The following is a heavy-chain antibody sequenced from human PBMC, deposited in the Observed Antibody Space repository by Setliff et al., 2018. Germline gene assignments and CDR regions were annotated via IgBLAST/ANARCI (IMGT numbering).Heavy chain of an antibody. CDR3: GRDVFDFRTGQGGP. D-gene: IGHD3-3*01. CDR1: GFTFNTYS. CDR2: ISGRGGST. J-gene: IGHJ5*02. V-gene: IGHV3-23*01. Sequence: GGSLRLSCVTSGFTFNTYSMSWVRQAPGEGLQWVSTISGRGGSTFYADSVRGRFTISRDKIKSTLYLQMNSLRVEDTAMYYCGRDVFDFRTGQGGPWGQGTRVTVSS.